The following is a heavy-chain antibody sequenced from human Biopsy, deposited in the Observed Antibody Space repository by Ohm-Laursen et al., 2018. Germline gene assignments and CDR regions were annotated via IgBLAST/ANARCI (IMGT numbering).Heavy chain of an antibody. J-gene: IGHJ6*02. CDR3: ARTPILIVSAGLVYRHRRHLQGMDV. Sequence: TQTLTLTCSFSGFSLSARGMCVSWIRQAPGKALEWLARVDWDDYKDYSASLQTKLSISKDTSNDQVVLTVNNVDPADTASYYCARTPILIVSAGLVYRHRRHLQGMDVWGQGIAVTVS. D-gene: IGHD6-13*01. V-gene: IGHV2-70*11. CDR2: VDWDDYK. CDR1: GFSLSARGMC.